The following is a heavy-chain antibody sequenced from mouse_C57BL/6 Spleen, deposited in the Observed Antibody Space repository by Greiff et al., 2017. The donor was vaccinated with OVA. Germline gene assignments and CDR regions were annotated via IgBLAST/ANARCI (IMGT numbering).Heavy chain of an antibody. D-gene: IGHD1-1*01. Sequence: EVKLMESGGGLVKPGGSLKLSCAAFGFTFSDYGMHWVRQAPEKGLEWVAYISSGSSTIYYADTVKGRFTISRDNAKNTLFLQMTSLRSEDTAMYYCARSPITTVGAMDYWGQGTSVTVSS. J-gene: IGHJ4*01. CDR2: ISSGSSTI. CDR1: GFTFSDYG. CDR3: ARSPITTVGAMDY. V-gene: IGHV5-17*01.